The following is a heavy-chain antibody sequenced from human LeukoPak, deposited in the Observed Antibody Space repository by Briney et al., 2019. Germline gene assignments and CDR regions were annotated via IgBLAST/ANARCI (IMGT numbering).Heavy chain of an antibody. V-gene: IGHV4-39*07. Sequence: PSETLSLTCTVSGGSISSSSYYWGWIRQPPGKGLEWIGSIYYSGSTYYNPSLKSRVTISVDTSKNQFSLKLSSVTAADTAVYYCAKDWFRYDYWGQGTLVTVSS. CDR1: GGSISSSSYY. CDR2: IYYSGST. J-gene: IGHJ4*02. D-gene: IGHD3-10*01. CDR3: AKDWFRYDY.